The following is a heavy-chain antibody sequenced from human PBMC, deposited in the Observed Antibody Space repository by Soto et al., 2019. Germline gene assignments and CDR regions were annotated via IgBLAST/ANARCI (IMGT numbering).Heavy chain of an antibody. CDR2: ISSNGGST. CDR1: GFTFSSYA. J-gene: IGHJ5*02. Sequence: GGSLRLSCSASGFTFSSYAMHWVRQAPGKGLEYVSAISSNGGSTYYADSVKGRFTISRDNSKNTLYLQMSSLRAEDTAVYYFVAYCSSTSCYENWFDPWGQGTLVTVSS. CDR3: VAYCSSTSCYENWFDP. V-gene: IGHV3-64D*06. D-gene: IGHD2-2*01.